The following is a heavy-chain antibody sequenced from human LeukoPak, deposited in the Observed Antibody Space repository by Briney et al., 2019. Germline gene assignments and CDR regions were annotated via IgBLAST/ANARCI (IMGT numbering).Heavy chain of an antibody. CDR3: ARVQGRLRFVSY. Sequence: ASVKVSCKASGYTFTSYDINWVRQATEQGLEWMGWMNPNSGNTGYAQKFQGRVTMTRNTSISTAYMELSSLRSEDTAVYYCARVQGRLRFVSYWGQGTLVTVSS. D-gene: IGHD3-16*01. CDR1: GYTFTSYD. CDR2: MNPNSGNT. V-gene: IGHV1-8*01. J-gene: IGHJ4*02.